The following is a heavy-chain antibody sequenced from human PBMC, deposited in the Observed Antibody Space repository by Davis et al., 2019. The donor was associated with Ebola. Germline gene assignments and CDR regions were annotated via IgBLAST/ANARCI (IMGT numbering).Heavy chain of an antibody. J-gene: IGHJ3*02. Sequence: PSETLSLTCTVSGGSVSSYYWNWIRQPPGKGLEWIGYIHYSGNSDYNPSLKSRVTISVDTSKNQFSLKLSSVTAADTAVYYCARQVSRSGLYSHAFEIWGQGTMVTVSS. V-gene: IGHV4-59*02. D-gene: IGHD2-15*01. CDR1: GGSVSSYY. CDR2: IHYSGNS. CDR3: ARQVSRSGLYSHAFEI.